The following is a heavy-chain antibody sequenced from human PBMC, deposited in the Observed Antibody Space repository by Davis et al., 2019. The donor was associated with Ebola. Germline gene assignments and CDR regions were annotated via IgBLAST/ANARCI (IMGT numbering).Heavy chain of an antibody. D-gene: IGHD3-22*01. CDR3: ARDLNIPSYYYDSSGHGGYDY. Sequence: PGGSLRLSCAASGFTFSSYGMHWVHQAPGKGLEWVGVIWYDGSNKYYADSVKGRFTISRDNSKNTLYLQMNSLRAEDTAVYYCARDLNIPSYYYDSSGHGGYDYWGQGTLVSVSS. CDR1: GFTFSSYG. J-gene: IGHJ4*02. CDR2: IWYDGSNK. V-gene: IGHV3-33*08.